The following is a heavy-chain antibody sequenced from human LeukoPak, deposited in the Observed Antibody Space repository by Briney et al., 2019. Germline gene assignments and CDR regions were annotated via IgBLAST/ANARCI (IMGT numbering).Heavy chain of an antibody. J-gene: IGHJ6*02. CDR1: GGSISSSSYY. CDR3: ATRDCTNGVCYNYYYGMDV. CDR2: IYYSGST. D-gene: IGHD2-8*01. Sequence: SETLSLTCTVSGGSISSSSYYWGWIRQPPGKGLEWIGSIYYSGSTYYNPSLKSRVTISVDTSENQFSLKLSSVTAADTAVYYCATRDCTNGVCYNYYYGMDVWGQGTTVTVSS. V-gene: IGHV4-39*01.